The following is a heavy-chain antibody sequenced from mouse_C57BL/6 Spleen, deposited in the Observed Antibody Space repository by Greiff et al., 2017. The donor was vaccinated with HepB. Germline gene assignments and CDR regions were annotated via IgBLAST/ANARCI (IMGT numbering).Heavy chain of an antibody. D-gene: IGHD2-5*01. V-gene: IGHV3-1*01. CDR3: ARGSNYYAMDY. CDR2: ISYSGST. CDR1: GYSITSGYD. Sequence: EVHLVESGPGMVKPSQSLSLTCTVTGYSITSGYDWHWIRHFPGNKLEWMGYISYSGSTNYNPSLKSRISITHDTSKNHFFLKLNSVTTEDTATYYCARGSNYYAMDYWGQGTSVTVSS. J-gene: IGHJ4*01.